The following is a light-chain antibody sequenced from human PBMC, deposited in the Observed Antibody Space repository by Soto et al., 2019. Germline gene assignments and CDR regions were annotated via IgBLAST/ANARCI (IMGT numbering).Light chain of an antibody. CDR3: QQRSNWPPGVT. V-gene: IGKV3-11*01. Sequence: EIVLTQSPATLSLSPGERATLSCRASQSVSSYLAWYQQKLGQAPRLLIYDASNRATGIPARFSGSGSGTDFTLTISSLEPEDFAVYYGQQRSNWPPGVTFGPGTKVDIK. CDR2: DAS. CDR1: QSVSSY. J-gene: IGKJ3*01.